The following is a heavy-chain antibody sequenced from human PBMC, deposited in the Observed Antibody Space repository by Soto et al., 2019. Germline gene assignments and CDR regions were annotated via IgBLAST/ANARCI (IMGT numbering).Heavy chain of an antibody. CDR2: ISAYNGNT. D-gene: IGHD6-19*01. V-gene: IGHV1-18*01. CDR3: ARVRLLEEGGRYKFDY. Sequence: GASVKVSCKASGYTFTSYGISWVRQAPGQGLEWMGWISAYNGNTNYAQKLQGRVTMTTDTSTSTAYMELRSLRSDDTAVYYCARVRLLEEGGRYKFDYWGQGTLVTVSS. CDR1: GYTFTSYG. J-gene: IGHJ4*02.